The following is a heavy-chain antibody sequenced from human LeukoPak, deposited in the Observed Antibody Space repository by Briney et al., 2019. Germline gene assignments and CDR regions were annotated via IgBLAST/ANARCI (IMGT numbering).Heavy chain of an antibody. CDR1: GGSISSYY. V-gene: IGHV4-59*01. CDR2: ICYSGST. CDR3: ARVGDYGDYAFDY. Sequence: SETLSLTCTVSGGSISSYYWSWIRQPPGKGLEWIGYICYSGSTNYNPSLKSRVTISVDTSKNQFSLKLSSVTAADTAVYYCARVGDYGDYAFDYWGQGTLVTVSS. J-gene: IGHJ4*02. D-gene: IGHD4-17*01.